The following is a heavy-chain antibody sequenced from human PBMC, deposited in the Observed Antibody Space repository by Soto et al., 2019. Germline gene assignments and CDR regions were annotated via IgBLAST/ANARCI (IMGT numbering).Heavy chain of an antibody. D-gene: IGHD2-2*01. J-gene: IGHJ6*02. CDR2: TYYRSKWYN. CDR1: GDSVSSNSSA. Sequence: SQTLSLTCAISGDSVSSNSSAWNWIRQSPSRGLEWLGRTYYRSKWYNDYAVSVKSRITINPDTSKNQFSLQLNSVTPEDTAVYYCARDLRYCSSTSCYYEADYYYYGMDVWGQGTTVTVSS. V-gene: IGHV6-1*01. CDR3: ARDLRYCSSTSCYYEADYYYYGMDV.